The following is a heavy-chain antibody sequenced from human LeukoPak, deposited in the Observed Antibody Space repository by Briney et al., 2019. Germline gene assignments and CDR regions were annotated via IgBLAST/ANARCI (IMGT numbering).Heavy chain of an antibody. CDR1: GYSFTTYG. CDR3: ARDRRDSSGYYYVGY. D-gene: IGHD3-22*01. V-gene: IGHV1-69*04. J-gene: IGHJ4*02. CDR2: IIPILGIA. Sequence: ASVKVSCKASGYSFTTYGISWVRQAPGQGLEWMGRIIPILGIANYAQKFQGRVTITADKSTSTAYMELSSLRSEDTAVYYCARDRRDSSGYYYVGYWGQGTLVTVSS.